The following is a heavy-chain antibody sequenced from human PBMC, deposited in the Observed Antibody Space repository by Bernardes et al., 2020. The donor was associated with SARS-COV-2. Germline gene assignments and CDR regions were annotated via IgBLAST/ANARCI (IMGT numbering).Heavy chain of an antibody. D-gene: IGHD3-16*01. CDR1: GFTFSSYI. CDR2: INSDGSST. J-gene: IGHJ4*02. V-gene: IGHV3-64D*08. Sequence: GGSLRLSCSASGFTFSSYIMHWVRQAPGKGLEYVSAINSDGSSTYYADSVKGRFTISRENSKNILYLQMNSLRAEDTAVYYCVKADDNTYGGIDYWGQGTLVTVSS. CDR3: VKADDNTYGGIDY.